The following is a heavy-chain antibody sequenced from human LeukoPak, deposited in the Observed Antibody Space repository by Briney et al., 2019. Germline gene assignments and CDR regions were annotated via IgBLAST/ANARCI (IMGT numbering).Heavy chain of an antibody. J-gene: IGHJ2*01. CDR3: ARGRFVLVPSLERWYFDL. CDR2: IGTEDDT. D-gene: IGHD2-8*02. CDR1: GFTLRNYD. Sequence: PGGSLRLSCTASGFTLRNYDMHWVRQTTEKGLEWVSGIGTEDDTFYPDSVKGRFTISRENAKNSFYLQMNSLRAGDTVVYYCARGRFVLVPSLERWYFDLWGRGTLVTVSS. V-gene: IGHV3-13*01.